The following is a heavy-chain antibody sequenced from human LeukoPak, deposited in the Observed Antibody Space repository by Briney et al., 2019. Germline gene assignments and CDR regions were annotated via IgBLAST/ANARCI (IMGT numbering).Heavy chain of an antibody. Sequence: SETLSLTCTVSGGSISSGSYYWSWIRQPPGKGLEWIGYIYYSGSTNYNPSLKSRVTISVDTSKNQFSLKLSSVTAADTAVYYCARSPRYYYDSSGYYYFDYWGQGTLVTVSS. J-gene: IGHJ4*02. CDR1: GGSISSGSYY. D-gene: IGHD3-22*01. CDR2: IYYSGST. V-gene: IGHV4-61*01. CDR3: ARSPRYYYDSSGYYYFDY.